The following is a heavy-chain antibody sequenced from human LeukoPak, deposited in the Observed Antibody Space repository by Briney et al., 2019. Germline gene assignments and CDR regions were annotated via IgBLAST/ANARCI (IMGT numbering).Heavy chain of an antibody. CDR2: INHSGYT. CDR1: GVPFSNYY. J-gene: IGHJ4*02. Sequence: PSETLSLTCAVSGVPFSNYYWSWVRQSPRQGLEWIGEINHSGYTNYNPPLKSRVTMSIDTSKNQFSLILTSVTAADAGVYYCTRAVAGHPDWGQGTLVTVSS. CDR3: TRAVAGHPD. D-gene: IGHD6-19*01. V-gene: IGHV4-34*01.